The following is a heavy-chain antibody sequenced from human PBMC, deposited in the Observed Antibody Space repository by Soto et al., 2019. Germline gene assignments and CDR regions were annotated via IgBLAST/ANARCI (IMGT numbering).Heavy chain of an antibody. CDR2: IIPIFGTA. J-gene: IGHJ6*02. Sequence: QVQLVQSGAEVKKPGSSVKVSCKASGGTFSSYAISWVRQAPGQGLEWMGGIIPIFGTANYAQKFQDRVTITADESTSTAYRELSRRISEDTAVYYCARGVVRGVIITVNGMDVWGQGSTVTVSS. D-gene: IGHD3-10*01. CDR1: GGTFSSYA. CDR3: ARGVVRGVIITVNGMDV. V-gene: IGHV1-69*01.